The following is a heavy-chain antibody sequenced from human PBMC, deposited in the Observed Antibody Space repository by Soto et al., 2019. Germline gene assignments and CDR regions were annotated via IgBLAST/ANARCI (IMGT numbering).Heavy chain of an antibody. Sequence: SETLSLTCTVSGGSISSYYWSWIRRPPGKGLVWIGHIYYSGSTNYNPSLKSRVTISVDTSKNQFSLKLNSVTAADTAVYYCARGPTVSPGGYYYGMDVWGQGTTVTVSS. CDR3: ARGPTVSPGGYYYGMDV. V-gene: IGHV4-59*01. J-gene: IGHJ6*02. CDR1: GGSISSYY. CDR2: IYYSGST. D-gene: IGHD4-4*01.